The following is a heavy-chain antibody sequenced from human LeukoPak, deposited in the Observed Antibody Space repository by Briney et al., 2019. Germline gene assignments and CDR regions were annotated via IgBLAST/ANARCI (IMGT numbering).Heavy chain of an antibody. CDR1: GFSFSNAW. Sequence: RSGGSLRRSCAASGFSFSNAWMSWVRQAPGKGLEWVGRIKSKGDGGTTDYAAPVKGRFTISRDDSKNTLYLQKNSLKTEDTAVYYCARQPDDFSGWNNGQDFFDYWGQGTLVTVSS. CDR3: ARQPDDFSGWNNGQDFFDY. J-gene: IGHJ4*02. CDR2: IKSKGDGGTT. D-gene: IGHD6-19*01. V-gene: IGHV3-15*01.